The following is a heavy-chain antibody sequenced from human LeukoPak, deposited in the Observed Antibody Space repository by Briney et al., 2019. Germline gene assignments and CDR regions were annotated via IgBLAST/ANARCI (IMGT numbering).Heavy chain of an antibody. J-gene: IGHJ4*02. Sequence: GGSLRLSWAASGFTFSTYAVNWVRQAPGKGLEWVSTISGSGDSTYYADSVKGRFTISRDNSENTLYLQMNSLRAEDTAEYYCAKDSRISPFDHWGQGTLVTVSS. CDR1: GFTFSTYA. D-gene: IGHD1-14*01. CDR2: ISGSGDST. CDR3: AKDSRISPFDH. V-gene: IGHV3-23*01.